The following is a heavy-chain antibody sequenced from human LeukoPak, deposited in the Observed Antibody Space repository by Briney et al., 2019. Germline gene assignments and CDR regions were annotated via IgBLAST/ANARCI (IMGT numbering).Heavy chain of an antibody. CDR1: GFPFSSYW. J-gene: IGHJ4*02. CDR2: IKQDGSKN. D-gene: IGHD5-24*01. V-gene: IGHV3-7*04. CDR3: TRVGYIDEGIDY. Sequence: GGSLRLSCVASGFPFSSYWMTWVRQAPGKGLELVANIKQDGSKNSYVDSVKGRFAISRDNAKNSLYLQMNSLRAEDTAIYYCTRVGYIDEGIDYWGQGTLVTVSS.